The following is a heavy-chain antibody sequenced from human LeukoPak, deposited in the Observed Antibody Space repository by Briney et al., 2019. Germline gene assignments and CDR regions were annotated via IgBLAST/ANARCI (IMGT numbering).Heavy chain of an antibody. J-gene: IGHJ4*02. Sequence: PGGSLRLSCVASGFTFSNPAMHWVRQAPGKGLEWVAVISYDGSNKYYADSVKGRFTISRDNSKNTLYLQMNSLRAEDTAVYYCARLEAGATSVDYWGQGTLVTVSS. CDR1: GFTFSNPA. D-gene: IGHD6-19*01. CDR2: ISYDGSNK. CDR3: ARLEAGATSVDY. V-gene: IGHV3-30-3*01.